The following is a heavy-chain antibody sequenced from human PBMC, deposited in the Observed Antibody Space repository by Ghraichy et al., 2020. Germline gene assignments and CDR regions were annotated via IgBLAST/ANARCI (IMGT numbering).Heavy chain of an antibody. CDR2: INTNTGNP. CDR3: ARAAPPTSFGDYDLSHWFDP. D-gene: IGHD4-17*01. Sequence: ASVKVSCKASGYTFTSYAMNWVRQAPGQGLEWMGWINTNTGNPTYAQGFTGRFVFSLDTSVSTAYLQISSLKAEDTAVYYCARAAPPTSFGDYDLSHWFDPWGQGTLVTVSS. J-gene: IGHJ5*02. V-gene: IGHV7-4-1*02. CDR1: GYTFTSYA.